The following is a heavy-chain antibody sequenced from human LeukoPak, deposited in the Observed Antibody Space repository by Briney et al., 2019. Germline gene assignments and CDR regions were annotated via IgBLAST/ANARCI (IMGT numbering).Heavy chain of an antibody. CDR2: IWYDGSNK. Sequence: GGSLRLSCAASGFTFSSYGMHWVRQAPGKGLERVAVIWYDGSNKYYADSVKGRFTISRDNSKNTLYLQMNSLRAEDTAVYYCARAGATHDFDYWGQGTLVTVSS. CDR1: GFTFSSYG. CDR3: ARAGATHDFDY. J-gene: IGHJ4*02. D-gene: IGHD1-26*01. V-gene: IGHV3-33*01.